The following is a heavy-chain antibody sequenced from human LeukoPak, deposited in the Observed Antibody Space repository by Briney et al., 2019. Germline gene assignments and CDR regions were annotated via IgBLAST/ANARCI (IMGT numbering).Heavy chain of an antibody. CDR3: ARDLIHSDVVATPDAFDL. CDR1: GYTFTDYY. J-gene: IGHJ3*01. V-gene: IGHV1-2*04. D-gene: IGHD5-12*01. CDR2: IHPYSGGA. Sequence: GASVKVSCKASGYTFTDYYIHWVRQAPGQGLEWMGWIHPYSGGAGHAQKFQGWVSMTRDTSISTAYMELPRMRSDATAVYYCARDLIHSDVVATPDAFDLWGQGTMVTVSS.